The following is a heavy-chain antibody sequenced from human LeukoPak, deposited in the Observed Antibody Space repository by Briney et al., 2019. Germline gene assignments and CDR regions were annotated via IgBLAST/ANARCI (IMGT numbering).Heavy chain of an antibody. V-gene: IGHV1-69*01. CDR2: IIPIFGTA. J-gene: IGHJ4*02. D-gene: IGHD5-18*01. Sequence: GASVKVSCKASGGTFSSYAISWVRQAPGQGLEWIGGIIPIFGTANYAQKFQGRVTITVDESTSTAYMELSSLRSEDTAVYNCARDGGYSYGKPPSDQTFDYWGQGTLVTVSS. CDR3: ARDGGYSYGKPPSDQTFDY. CDR1: GGTFSSYA.